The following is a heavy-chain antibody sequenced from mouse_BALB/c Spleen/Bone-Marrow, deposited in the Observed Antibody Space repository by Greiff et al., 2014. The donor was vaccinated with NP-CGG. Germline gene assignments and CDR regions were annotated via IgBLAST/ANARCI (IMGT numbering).Heavy chain of an antibody. J-gene: IGHJ3*01. V-gene: IGHV1-14*01. CDR2: INPYNDGT. Sequence: EVQLQESGPELVKPGASVKMSCKASGYTFTSYIIHWVKQKPGQGLEWIGYINPYNDGTKYNEKFKGKATLSSDKSSSTAYMELSSLTSADSAVYYCAGPAWFAYWGQGTPVTVS. CDR3: AGPAWFAY. CDR1: GYTFTSYI.